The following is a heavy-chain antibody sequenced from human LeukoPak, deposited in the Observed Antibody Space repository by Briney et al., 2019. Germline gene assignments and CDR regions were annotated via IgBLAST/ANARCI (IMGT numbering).Heavy chain of an antibody. CDR2: IYYSGSN. V-gene: IGHV4-59*08. CDR1: GGSISRYY. J-gene: IGHJ6*01. Sequence: PSVALSLTCTVSGGSISRYYWSWVRQPPGKGLEWIGDIYYSGSNNYNPSLKSRVTISVDTSKNPFSLKLSSVTAADTAVYYCARSEPYCSSTSCYLNYYYYYGMDVWGQGTTVTVYS. D-gene: IGHD2-2*01. CDR3: ARSEPYCSSTSCYLNYYYYYGMDV.